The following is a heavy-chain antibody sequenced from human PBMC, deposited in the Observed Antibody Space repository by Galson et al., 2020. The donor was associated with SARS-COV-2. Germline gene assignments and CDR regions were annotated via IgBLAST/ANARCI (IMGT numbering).Heavy chain of an antibody. Sequence: GGSLRLSCAASGFTFSSYGMHWVRQAPGKGLEWVAVIWYDGSNKYYADSVKGRFTISRDNSKNTLYLQMNSLRAEDTAVYYCARESVLYDILTGLHLDYWGQGTLVTVSS. CDR2: IWYDGSNK. CDR3: ARESVLYDILTGLHLDY. CDR1: GFTFSSYG. D-gene: IGHD3-9*01. J-gene: IGHJ4*02. V-gene: IGHV3-33*01.